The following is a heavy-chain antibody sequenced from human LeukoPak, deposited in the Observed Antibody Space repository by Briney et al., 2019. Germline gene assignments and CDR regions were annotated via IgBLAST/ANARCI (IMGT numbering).Heavy chain of an antibody. D-gene: IGHD2-2*01. V-gene: IGHV5-51*01. CDR2: IYPGDSDT. Sequence: GESLKISCKGSGYSFTSYWTGWVRQMPGKGLEWMGIIYPGDSDTRYSPSFQGQVTISADKSISTAYLQWSSLKASDTAMYYCATSLVVPAAPYYYYYMDVWGKGTTVTVSS. J-gene: IGHJ6*03. CDR1: GYSFTSYW. CDR3: ATSLVVPAAPYYYYYMDV.